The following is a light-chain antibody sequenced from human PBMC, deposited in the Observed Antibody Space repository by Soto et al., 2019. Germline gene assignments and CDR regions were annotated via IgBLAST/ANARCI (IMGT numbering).Light chain of an antibody. CDR1: SSDVGGYES. J-gene: IGLJ2*01. Sequence: QSALTQPPSASGFPGQSVTISCTGTSSDVGGYESVSWYQHHPGNAPKLVIYEVTKRPSGVPHRFSGSKSGSTASLTVSGLQAEDEADYYCSSYTSSNTLIFGGGTKVTVL. V-gene: IGLV2-8*01. CDR2: EVT. CDR3: SSYTSSNTLI.